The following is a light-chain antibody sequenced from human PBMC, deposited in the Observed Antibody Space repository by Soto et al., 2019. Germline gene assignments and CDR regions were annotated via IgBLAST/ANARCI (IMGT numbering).Light chain of an antibody. CDR1: KLGDKY. CDR3: QAWDSGTGV. V-gene: IGLV3-1*01. Sequence: SYELTQPPSVSVSPGQTASITCWGDKLGDKYACWYQQKPGQSPVLVIYQDSTRPTGIPERFSGSNTGTTATLTISGTQAMDEADYHGQAWDSGTGVFGTGTKLTVL. J-gene: IGLJ1*01. CDR2: QDS.